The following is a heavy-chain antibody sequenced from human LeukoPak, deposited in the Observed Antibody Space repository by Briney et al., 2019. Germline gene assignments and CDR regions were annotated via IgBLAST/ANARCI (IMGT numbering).Heavy chain of an antibody. CDR1: GYTFTSYG. V-gene: IGHV1-18*01. Sequence: GASVKVSCKASGYTFTSYGISWVRQAPGQGLEWMGWISAYNGNTNYAQKLQGRVTMTRDTSISTAYMELSRLRSDDTAVYYCAREEKYGGKPWWGQGTLVTVSS. D-gene: IGHD4-23*01. CDR3: AREEKYGGKPW. J-gene: IGHJ4*02. CDR2: ISAYNGNT.